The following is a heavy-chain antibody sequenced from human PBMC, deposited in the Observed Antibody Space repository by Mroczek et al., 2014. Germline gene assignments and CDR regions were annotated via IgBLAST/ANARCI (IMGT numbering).Heavy chain of an antibody. CDR2: ISSSSYI. Sequence: EVQLVESGGGLVKPGGSLRLSCAASGFTFSSYSMNWVRQAPGKGLEWVSSISSSSYIYYADSVKGRFTISRDNAKNSLYLQMNSLRAEDTAVYYCARDHYSMYYFDYWGQGTLVTVSS. CDR1: GFTFSSYS. D-gene: IGHD4-11*01. J-gene: IGHJ4*02. V-gene: IGHV3-21*01. CDR3: ARDHYSMYYFDY.